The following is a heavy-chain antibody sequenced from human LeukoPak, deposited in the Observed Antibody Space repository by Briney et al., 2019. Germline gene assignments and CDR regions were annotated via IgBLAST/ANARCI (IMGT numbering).Heavy chain of an antibody. CDR1: GFTFSSYS. CDR2: ISSSSSYI. J-gene: IGHJ4*02. Sequence: GGSLRLSCAASGFTFSSYSMNWVRQAPGKGLEWVSSISSSSSYIYYADSVKGRFTISRDNAKNTLYLQMNSLRAEDTAVYYCARDDFWSGSTPGYWGQGTQVTVSS. D-gene: IGHD3-3*01. CDR3: ARDDFWSGSTPGY. V-gene: IGHV3-21*01.